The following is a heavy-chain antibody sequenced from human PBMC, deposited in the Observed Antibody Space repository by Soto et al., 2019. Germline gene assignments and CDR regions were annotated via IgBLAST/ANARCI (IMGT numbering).Heavy chain of an antibody. Sequence: GASVKVSCKASGGTFSSYTISWVRQAPGQGLEWMGRIIPTLGIANYAQKFQGRVTITADKSTSTAYMELSSLRSEDTAVYYCARGVGSSWYGSWGQGTLVTVSS. J-gene: IGHJ5*02. D-gene: IGHD6-13*01. CDR1: GGTFSSYT. CDR2: IIPTLGIA. CDR3: ARGVGSSWYGS. V-gene: IGHV1-69*02.